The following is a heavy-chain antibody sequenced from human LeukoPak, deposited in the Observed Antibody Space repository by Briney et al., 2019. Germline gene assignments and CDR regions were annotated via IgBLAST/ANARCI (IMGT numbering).Heavy chain of an antibody. J-gene: IGHJ6*03. Sequence: VASVKVSCKASGYTFTGYYMHWVRQAPGQGLEWMGWINPNSGGTNYAQKFQGRVTMTRDTSISTAYMELSRLRSDDTAVYYCVRTGWSHGYYYYMDVWGKGTTVTVSS. CDR2: INPNSGGT. CDR1: GYTFTGYY. V-gene: IGHV1-2*02. D-gene: IGHD1-14*01. CDR3: VRTGWSHGYYYYMDV.